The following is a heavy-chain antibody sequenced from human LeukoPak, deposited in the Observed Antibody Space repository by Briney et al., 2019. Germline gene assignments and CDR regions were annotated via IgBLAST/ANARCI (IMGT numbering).Heavy chain of an antibody. CDR2: SYYNGNT. V-gene: IGHV4-59*12. Sequence: SETLSLTCTVSGGSITNYYWSWIRQPPGKGLEWIGFSYYNGNTNYNPSLKSRVTMSIDTSNNQFSLRLRFVTAADTAVYYCARDSGTTGEVKFDPWGQGTLVTVSS. J-gene: IGHJ5*02. D-gene: IGHD3-10*01. CDR3: ARDSGTTGEVKFDP. CDR1: GGSITNYY.